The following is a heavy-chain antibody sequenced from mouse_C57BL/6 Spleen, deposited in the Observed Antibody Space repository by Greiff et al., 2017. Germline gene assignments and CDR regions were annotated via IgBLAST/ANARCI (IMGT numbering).Heavy chain of an antibody. Sequence: QVQLQQSGAELVKPGASVKLSCKASGYTFTEYTIHWVKQRSGKGLEWIGWVYPGSGSIKYNEKFKDKATVTADKSSSTVYMELSRLTSEDSAVYFCARHEGGPGNYCFDYWGQGTTLTVSS. CDR1: GYTFTEYT. D-gene: IGHD2-1*01. V-gene: IGHV1-62-2*01. J-gene: IGHJ2*01. CDR2: VYPGSGSI. CDR3: ARHEGGPGNYCFDY.